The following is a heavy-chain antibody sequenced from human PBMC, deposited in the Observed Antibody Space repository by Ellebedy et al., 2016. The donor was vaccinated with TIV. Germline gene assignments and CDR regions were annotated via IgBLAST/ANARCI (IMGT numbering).Heavy chain of an antibody. CDR3: ARGGGGDCGGDCYSDN. J-gene: IGHJ4*02. CDR2: INHLGST. CDR1: GYSISRGYY. D-gene: IGHD2-21*02. V-gene: IGHV4-38-2*02. Sequence: SETLSLXXTVSGYSISRGYYWGWIRLSPGKGLEWIGSINHLGSTYSNPPLKSRLTLAVDTSKNQFSLTLSSVTAADTARYHCARGGGGDCGGDCYSDNWGQGILVSVSS.